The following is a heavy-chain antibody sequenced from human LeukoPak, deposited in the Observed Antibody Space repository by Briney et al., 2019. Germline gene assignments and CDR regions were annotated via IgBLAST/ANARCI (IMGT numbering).Heavy chain of an antibody. CDR1: GYTFTNFY. CDR3: ARERQQPYYFDY. D-gene: IGHD6-13*01. V-gene: IGHV1-46*03. J-gene: IGHJ4*02. Sequence: ASVKVSCKASGYTFTNFYIHWVRQAPGQGLEWMGIINPSGGSTSYTQKFQGRVTMTRDTFTSTVYMELSSLRSEDTAVYYCARERQQPYYFDYWGQGTLVTVSS. CDR2: INPSGGST.